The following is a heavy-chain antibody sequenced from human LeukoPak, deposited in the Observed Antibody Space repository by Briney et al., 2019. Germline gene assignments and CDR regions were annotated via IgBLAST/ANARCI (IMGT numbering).Heavy chain of an antibody. Sequence: ASVKVSCKASGYTFSGYYIHWVRQAPGQGLEWMGWINPNSGATSYAQKFQGGVTMTRDTSITTFYTEVNRLTSDDTAVYFCARYNWNDVVSALDYWGQGTLVTVSS. CDR1: GYTFSGYY. D-gene: IGHD1-1*01. V-gene: IGHV1-2*02. J-gene: IGHJ4*02. CDR2: INPNSGAT. CDR3: ARYNWNDVVSALDY.